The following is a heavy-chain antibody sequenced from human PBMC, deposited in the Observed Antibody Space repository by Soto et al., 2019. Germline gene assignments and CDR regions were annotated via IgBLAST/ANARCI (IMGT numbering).Heavy chain of an antibody. V-gene: IGHV3-9*01. CDR2: ISWNSGSI. CDR1: GFTFDDYA. J-gene: IGHJ4*02. D-gene: IGHD1-26*01. Sequence: GGSLRLSCAASGFTFDDYAMHWVRQAPGKGLEWVSGISWNSGSIGYADSVKGRFTISRDNAKNSLYLQMNSLRAEDTALYYCAKGNSGSYQYYFDYWGQGT. CDR3: AKGNSGSYQYYFDY.